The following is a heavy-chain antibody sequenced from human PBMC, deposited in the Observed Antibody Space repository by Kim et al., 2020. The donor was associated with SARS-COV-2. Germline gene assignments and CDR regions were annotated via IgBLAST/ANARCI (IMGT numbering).Heavy chain of an antibody. D-gene: IGHD1-26*01. Sequence: SETLSLTCTVSGYSISSGYYWGWIRQPPGKGLEWIGSIYHSGSTYYNPSLKSRVTISVDTSKNQFSLKLSSVTAADTAVYYCARSYSGSYYGWYFDLWGR. CDR2: IYHSGST. V-gene: IGHV4-38-2*02. CDR3: ARSYSGSYYGWYFDL. CDR1: GYSISSGYY. J-gene: IGHJ2*01.